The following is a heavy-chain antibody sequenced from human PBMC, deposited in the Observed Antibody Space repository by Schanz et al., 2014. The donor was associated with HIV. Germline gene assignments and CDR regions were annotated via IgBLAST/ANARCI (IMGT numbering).Heavy chain of an antibody. Sequence: QVQLVESGGGVVKPGGSLRLSCAASGFTFSDYYMSWVRQAPGKGLEWVSYVSRSGSAISYADSVKGRFTISRDNAKNSLFLQMNSLRAEDTAVYYCARGITGNSYAFDYWGQGALVSVSS. CDR3: ARGITGNSYAFDY. CDR1: GFTFSDYY. J-gene: IGHJ4*02. V-gene: IGHV3-11*01. D-gene: IGHD5-18*01. CDR2: VSRSGSAI.